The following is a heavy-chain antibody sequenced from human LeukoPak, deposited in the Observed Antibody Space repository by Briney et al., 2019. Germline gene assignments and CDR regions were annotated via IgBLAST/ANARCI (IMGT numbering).Heavy chain of an antibody. Sequence: SETLSLTCAVYGGSFSGYYWSWIRQPPGKGLEWIGYIYYSGSTYYNPSLKSRVTISVDTSKNQFSLKLSSVTAADTAVYYCATDKVPAAPSGDYGMDVWGQGTTVTVSS. CDR3: ATDKVPAAPSGDYGMDV. D-gene: IGHD2-2*01. J-gene: IGHJ6*02. CDR2: IYYSGST. V-gene: IGHV4-30-4*08. CDR1: GGSFSGYY.